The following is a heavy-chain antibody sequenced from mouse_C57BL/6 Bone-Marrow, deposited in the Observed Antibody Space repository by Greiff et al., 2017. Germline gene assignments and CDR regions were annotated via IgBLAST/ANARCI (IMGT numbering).Heavy chain of an antibody. J-gene: IGHJ4*01. D-gene: IGHD2-3*01. CDR1: GYTFTSYW. Sequence: VQLQQPGAELVMPGASVKLSCKASGYTFTSYWMHWVKQRPGQGLEWIGEIDPSDSYTNYNQKFKGKSTLTVDKSSRTAYMQLSSLTSEDSAVYYCARRWLLNAMDYWGQGTSVTVSS. V-gene: IGHV1-69*01. CDR2: IDPSDSYT. CDR3: ARRWLLNAMDY.